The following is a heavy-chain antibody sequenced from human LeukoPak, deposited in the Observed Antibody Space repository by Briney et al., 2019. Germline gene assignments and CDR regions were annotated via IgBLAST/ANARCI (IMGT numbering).Heavy chain of an antibody. CDR1: GFTFGKYW. J-gene: IGHJ4*02. D-gene: IGHD3-10*01. CDR3: ARGVREAGY. Sequence: PGGSLRLSCVASGFTFGKYWMSWVRQAPGKGLEWVANIKLDGSEKYYVDSVKGRFTISRDNAKNSLYLQMNSLRAEDTAVYYCARGVREAGYWGQGTLVTVSS. V-gene: IGHV3-7*03. CDR2: IKLDGSEK.